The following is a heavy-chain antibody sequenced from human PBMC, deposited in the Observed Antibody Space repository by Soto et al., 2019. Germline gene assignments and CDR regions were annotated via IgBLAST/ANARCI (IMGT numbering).Heavy chain of an antibody. V-gene: IGHV1-69*06. J-gene: IGHJ4*02. CDR3: ASLAGTVRGPFDY. CDR1: GGTFSSYA. CDR2: IIPIFGTA. Sequence: ASVKVSCKASGGTFSSYAISWVRQAPGQGLEWMGGIIPIFGTANYAQKFQGRVTITADKSTSTAYMELSSLRSEDTAVYYCASLAGTVRGPFDYWGRGTLVTVSS. D-gene: IGHD6-19*01.